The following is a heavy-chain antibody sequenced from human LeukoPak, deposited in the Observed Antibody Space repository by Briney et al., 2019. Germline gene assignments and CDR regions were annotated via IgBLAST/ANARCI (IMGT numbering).Heavy chain of an antibody. CDR1: GFSFSNAW. J-gene: IGHJ5*02. CDR2: ISTTSTYI. Sequence: GGSLRLSCAASGFSFSNAWMSWVRQAPGKGLEWVSSISTTSTYIHYAESVKGRFTISRDNAKNSLYLQMNRLRAEDTAVYYCVRGLAGIGPWGQGTLVTVSS. CDR3: VRGLAGIGP. D-gene: IGHD3-3*02. V-gene: IGHV3-21*01.